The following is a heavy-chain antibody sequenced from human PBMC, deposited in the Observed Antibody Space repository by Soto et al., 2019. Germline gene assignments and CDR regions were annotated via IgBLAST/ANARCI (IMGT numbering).Heavy chain of an antibody. V-gene: IGHV1-3*01. Sequence: QVQLVQSGAEVKKHGASVKVSCKASGYTFTSYAMHWVRQAPGHRLEWMGWINAGNGNTKYSQKFQGRVTITRDTSASSAHMELSSLRSEYTAVYYCARDRYCSSTSCHDAADIWCQGTKVTVAS. CDR3: ARDRYCSSTSCHDAADI. CDR1: GYTFTSYA. J-gene: IGHJ3*02. CDR2: INAGNGNT. D-gene: IGHD2-2*01.